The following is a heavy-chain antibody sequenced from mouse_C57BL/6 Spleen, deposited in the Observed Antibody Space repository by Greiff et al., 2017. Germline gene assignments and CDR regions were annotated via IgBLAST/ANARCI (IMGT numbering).Heavy chain of an antibody. CDR1: GFTFSDYY. D-gene: IGHD2-5*01. Sequence: EVQLVESGGGLVQPGGSLKLSCAASGFTFSDYYMYWVRQTPEKRLEWVAYLSNGGGSTYYPDTLKGRFTISRDNAKNTLYLQMSRLKSEDTAMYYCARHSYYSNYVGGYFDYWGQGTTLTVSS. V-gene: IGHV5-12*01. J-gene: IGHJ2*01. CDR3: ARHSYYSNYVGGYFDY. CDR2: LSNGGGST.